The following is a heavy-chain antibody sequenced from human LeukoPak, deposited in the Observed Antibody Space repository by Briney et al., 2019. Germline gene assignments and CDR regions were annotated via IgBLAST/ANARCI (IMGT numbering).Heavy chain of an antibody. V-gene: IGHV1-24*01. CDR3: ARERTEIVPTEVTTQFYSYYYGLDV. D-gene: IGHD1-1*01. CDR1: GGTFSTYA. CDR2: FGPEHGET. J-gene: IGHJ6*02. Sequence: ASVKVSCKASGGTFSTYAISWVRQAPGQGLEWMGGFGPEHGETLYAQRFQGRATMTEDRSTDTAYMELSGLRSEDTAVYYCARERTEIVPTEVTTQFYSYYYGLDVWGQGTTVTVSS.